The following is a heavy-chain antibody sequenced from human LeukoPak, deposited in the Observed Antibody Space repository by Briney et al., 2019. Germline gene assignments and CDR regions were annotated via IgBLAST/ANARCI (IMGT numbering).Heavy chain of an antibody. CDR3: ASAQMKLATIG. J-gene: IGHJ4*02. CDR2: INPSSGDT. CDR1: GYTFTAYY. D-gene: IGHD5-24*01. V-gene: IGHV1-2*02. Sequence: GASVKVSCKTSGYTFTAYYINWVRQAPGQGLEWLGWINPSSGDTNYAQNFRGRVTMTGDTSINTAYMELSSLTSDDTAVYYCASAQMKLATIGWGQGTLVTVSS.